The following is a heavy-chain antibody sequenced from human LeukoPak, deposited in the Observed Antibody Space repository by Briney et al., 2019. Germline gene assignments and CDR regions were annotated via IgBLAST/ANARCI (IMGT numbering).Heavy chain of an antibody. CDR3: ARIFRNGYYDSSGYVDY. Sequence: GGSLRLSYAASGFTFGSYAMSWVRQAPGKGLEWVSGISGTGGSTYYADSVEGRLTISRDNSKNTLYLQMNSLRAEDTAVYYCARIFRNGYYDSSGYVDYWGQGTLVTVSS. CDR2: ISGTGGST. CDR1: GFTFGSYA. D-gene: IGHD3-22*01. V-gene: IGHV3-23*01. J-gene: IGHJ4*02.